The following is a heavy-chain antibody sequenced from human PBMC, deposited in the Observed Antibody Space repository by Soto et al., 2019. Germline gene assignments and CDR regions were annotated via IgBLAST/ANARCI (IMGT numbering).Heavy chain of an antibody. CDR3: ARGLSVWLRGNWFDP. V-gene: IGHV6-1*01. CDR1: GDSVSSNSAA. J-gene: IGHJ5*02. D-gene: IGHD3-10*01. CDR2: TYYRSKWYN. Sequence: SQTLSLTCVISGDSVSSNSAAWNWIRQSPSRGLEWQGRTYYRSKWYNDYAVSVKSRITINPDTSKNQFSLQLNSVTPEDTAVYYCARGLSVWLRGNWFDPWGQGTLVTVSS.